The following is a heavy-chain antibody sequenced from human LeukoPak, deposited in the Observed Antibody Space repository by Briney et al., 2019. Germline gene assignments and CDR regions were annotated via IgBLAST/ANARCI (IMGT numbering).Heavy chain of an antibody. CDR2: IHYSGST. D-gene: IGHD4-11*01. Sequence: SETLSLTCTVSGGAMSGYYWTWIRQSPGRRLEWIAYIHYSGSTNYNPSLKSRVTISVDTSKNQFSPRLNSVTAADTAVYYCARLRGNYFPDYWGQGTLVTVSS. V-gene: IGHV4-59*01. J-gene: IGHJ4*02. CDR3: ARLRGNYFPDY. CDR1: GGAMSGYY.